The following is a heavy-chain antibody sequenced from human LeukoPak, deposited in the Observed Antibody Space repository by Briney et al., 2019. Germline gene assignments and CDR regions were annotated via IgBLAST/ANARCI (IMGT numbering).Heavy chain of an antibody. D-gene: IGHD6-6*01. CDR3: ARDRPGSSSLDY. Sequence: SETLSLTCTVSGGSISGYYWSWNRQPPGKGLEFIGFVYYGGSTYYNPSLKSRVTISVDTSKNQFSLKLNSVTAADTAVYYCARDRPGSSSLDYWGQGTLVTVSS. J-gene: IGHJ4*02. CDR2: VYYGGST. V-gene: IGHV4-59*01. CDR1: GGSISGYY.